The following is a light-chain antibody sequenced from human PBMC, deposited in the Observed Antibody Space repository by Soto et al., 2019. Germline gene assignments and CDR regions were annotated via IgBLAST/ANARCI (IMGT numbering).Light chain of an antibody. CDR2: GAS. J-gene: IGKJ2*01. CDR1: QSVSSN. V-gene: IGKV3-15*01. Sequence: EIVMTQSPATLSVSPGERATLSCRASQSVSSNLAWYQQKPGQAPRLLFYGASTRASGIPARFSGSGSGTEFTLAISSLQSEDFAVYYCQQYNNWPPMYTLGQGTKLEIK. CDR3: QQYNNWPPMYT.